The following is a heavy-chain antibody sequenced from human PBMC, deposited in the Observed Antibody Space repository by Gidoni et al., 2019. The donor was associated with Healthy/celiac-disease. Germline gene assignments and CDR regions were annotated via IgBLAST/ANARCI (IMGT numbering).Heavy chain of an antibody. CDR2: ISSSSSYI. CDR3: AREKYCSGGSCYIDY. CDR1: GFTFSSYS. J-gene: IGHJ4*02. D-gene: IGHD2-15*01. V-gene: IGHV3-21*01. Sequence: EVQLVESGGGLVKPGGSLSLSCAASGFTFSSYSMNWVRQAPGKGLEWVSSISSSSSYIYYADSVKGRFTISRDNAKNSLYLQMNSLRAEDTAVYYCAREKYCSGGSCYIDYWGQGTLVTVSS.